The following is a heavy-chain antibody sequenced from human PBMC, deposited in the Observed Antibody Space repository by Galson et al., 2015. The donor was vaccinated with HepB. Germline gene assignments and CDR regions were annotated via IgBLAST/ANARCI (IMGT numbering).Heavy chain of an antibody. CDR2: INPRGFST. Sequence: SVKVSCKASGYNFTNYYLHWVRQAPGQGLEWMGIINPRGFSTNYAQNLQGRVTMTRDTSTSTVYMELNSLRDEDTAVYYCARVRGLWYLYFDYWGQGTLVTVSS. J-gene: IGHJ4*02. CDR3: ARVRGLWYLYFDY. V-gene: IGHV1-46*04. CDR1: GYNFTNYY. D-gene: IGHD2-15*01.